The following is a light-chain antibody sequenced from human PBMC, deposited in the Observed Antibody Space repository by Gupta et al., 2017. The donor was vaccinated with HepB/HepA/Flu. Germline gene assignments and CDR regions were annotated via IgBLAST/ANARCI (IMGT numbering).Light chain of an antibody. J-gene: IGKJ4*01. CDR2: EAS. CDR3: QQYNDYWRLT. Sequence: DILMTQSPSSLSASVGDRVTTTCRASQNIGTWLAWYQQKPGKAPKLLIYEASSSQSGVPSSFSGSGSGTEFTLTIDSLQPDDFATYYCQQYNDYWRLTFGGGTKVDIK. CDR1: QNIGTW. V-gene: IGKV1-5*03.